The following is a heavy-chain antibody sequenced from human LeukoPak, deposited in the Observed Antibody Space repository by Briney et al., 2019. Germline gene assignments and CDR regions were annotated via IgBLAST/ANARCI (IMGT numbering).Heavy chain of an antibody. CDR1: GYTFTSYD. V-gene: IGHV1-8*01. D-gene: IGHD3-3*01. CDR3: ARGDYDFWSGYYLKPLSYYYYYMDV. CDR2: MNPNSGNT. Sequence: ASVKVSCKASGYTFTSYDINWARQATGQGLEWMGWMNPNSGNTGYAQKFQGRVTMTRNTSISTAYMELSSLRSEDTAVYYCARGDYDFWSGYYLKPLSYYYYYMDVWGKGTTVTVSS. J-gene: IGHJ6*03.